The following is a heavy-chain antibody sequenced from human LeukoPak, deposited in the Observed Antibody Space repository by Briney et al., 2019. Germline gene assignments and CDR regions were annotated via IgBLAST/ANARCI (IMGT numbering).Heavy chain of an antibody. V-gene: IGHV4-39*01. J-gene: IGHJ4*02. CDR1: GGSISSSSYY. CDR3: ARKDDTSGYYYRGHFDY. D-gene: IGHD3-22*01. Sequence: SETLSLTCTVSGGSISSSSYYWGWIRQPPGKGLEWIGSIYYSGSTYYNPSLKSRVTMSVDTSKSQFSLNLTSVTAADTAVYYCARKDDTSGYYYRGHFDYWGQGTPVTVSS. CDR2: IYYSGST.